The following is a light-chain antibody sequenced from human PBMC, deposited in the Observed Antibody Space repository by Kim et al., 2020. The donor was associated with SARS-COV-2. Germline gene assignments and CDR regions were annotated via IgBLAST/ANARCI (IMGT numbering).Light chain of an antibody. CDR3: QQYGGSPQA. CDR1: EAVRRSY. V-gene: IGKV3-20*01. Sequence: EKPTPTCRASEAVRRSYLAWYQQKPGQAPGLLIYGASSRAAGSPGRISGSGSGTDFTLTISRLEPENFAVYYCQQYGGSPQAFGQGTKVEIK. J-gene: IGKJ1*01. CDR2: GAS.